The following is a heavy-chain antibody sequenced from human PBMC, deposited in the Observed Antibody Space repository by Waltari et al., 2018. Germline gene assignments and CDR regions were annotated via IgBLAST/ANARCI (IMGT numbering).Heavy chain of an antibody. Sequence: QLQESGPRLVKPSETLSLTCSVSGGSLSSPWWRWIRQPAGKGLEWSGRIYISGTTNKNPSLESRITVSLDTPKNQFALKLTSVSAADTAVYYCARQATSWSGFDYWGPGIQVTVSS. J-gene: IGHJ4*02. CDR1: GGSLSSPW. CDR2: IYISGTT. D-gene: IGHD2-15*01. V-gene: IGHV4-4*07. CDR3: ARQATSWSGFDY.